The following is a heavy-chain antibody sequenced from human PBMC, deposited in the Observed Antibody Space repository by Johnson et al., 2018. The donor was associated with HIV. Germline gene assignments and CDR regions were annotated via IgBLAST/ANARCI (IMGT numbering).Heavy chain of an antibody. J-gene: IGHJ3*02. Sequence: QVLLVESGGGVVQSGRSLRLSCAASGFTFSSYAMHWVRQAPGKGLEWVAVISYDGINKYYADSVKGRFTISKDNSKNTLYLQMNSLRAEDTAVYYCAREAWGFGERVDAFDIWGQGTMVTVSS. CDR2: ISYDGINK. D-gene: IGHD3-10*01. CDR3: AREAWGFGERVDAFDI. V-gene: IGHV3-30*14. CDR1: GFTFSSYA.